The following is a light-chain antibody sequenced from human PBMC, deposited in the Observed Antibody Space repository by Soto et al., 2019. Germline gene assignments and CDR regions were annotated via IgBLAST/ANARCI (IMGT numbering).Light chain of an antibody. CDR1: SSDVGGYNY. J-gene: IGLJ2*01. CDR2: EVS. CDR3: SSYKGSSTLVV. V-gene: IGLV2-14*01. Sequence: QSVLTQPASVSGSPGQSITISCTGTSSDVGGYNYVSWYQQHPGKAPKLMIYEVSNRPSGVSNRFSGSKSGNTASLTISGLQADDEADYYFSSYKGSSTLVVFGGGTKLTVL.